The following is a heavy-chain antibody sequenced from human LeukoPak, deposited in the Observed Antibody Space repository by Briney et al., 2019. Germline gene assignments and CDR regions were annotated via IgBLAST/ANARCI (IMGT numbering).Heavy chain of an antibody. CDR3: ADSMIRGVPKS. J-gene: IGHJ5*02. D-gene: IGHD3-10*01. CDR2: FKHTGST. Sequence: PSETLSLTCAVYGGSFTDYYWSWIRQSPGKGLEWIGEFKHTGSTNYNPSPKSRVTISADTSKNQFSLKLTSVTAADTAVYYCADSMIRGVPKSWGQGTLVTVSS. CDR1: GGSFTDYY. V-gene: IGHV4-34*01.